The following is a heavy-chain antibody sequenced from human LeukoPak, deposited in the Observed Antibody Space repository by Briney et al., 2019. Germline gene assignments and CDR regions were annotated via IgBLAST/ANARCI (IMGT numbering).Heavy chain of an antibody. CDR1: GGTFSSYA. J-gene: IGHJ5*02. D-gene: IGHD2-21*02. V-gene: IGHV1-69*13. CDR3: ARGARASPPNCGGDRYTWFDP. Sequence: ASVKVSCKASGGTFSSYAISWVRQAPGQGLEWVGGIIPIFGTANYAQKFQGRVTITADESTSTAYMELSSLRSEDTAVYYCARGARASPPNCGGDRYTWFDPWGQGTLVTVSS. CDR2: IIPIFGTA.